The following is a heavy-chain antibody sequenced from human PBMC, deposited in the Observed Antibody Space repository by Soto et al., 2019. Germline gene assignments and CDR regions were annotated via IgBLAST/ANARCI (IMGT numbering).Heavy chain of an antibody. V-gene: IGHV2-5*02. D-gene: IGHD3-10*01. CDR3: AHSRNLITEDAQVGDFDS. J-gene: IGHJ4*02. CDR1: GFSLTTDGEG. Sequence: QITLKESGPTLVKPTQTLTLTCSFSGFSLTTDGEGVGWVRQTPGEALEWLALIYWDDDARYSPSLKTRLTITKDTSKNQVVLIMTNMAPMDTATYYCAHSRNLITEDAQVGDFDSWGQGTLVTVSS. CDR2: IYWDDDA.